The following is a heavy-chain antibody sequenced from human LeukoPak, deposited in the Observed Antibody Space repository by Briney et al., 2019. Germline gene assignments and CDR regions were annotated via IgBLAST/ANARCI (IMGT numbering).Heavy chain of an antibody. CDR2: IYCSGST. J-gene: IGHJ6*03. Sequence: KASETLSLTCTVSGGSISSYYWSWIRQPPGKALEWIGYIYCSGSTNYNPSLKRRVTIPVDTSKNQFSLKLSSVTAADTAVYYCARDRYYYYMDVWGKGTTVTVSS. CDR3: ARDRYYYYMDV. V-gene: IGHV4-59*01. CDR1: GGSISSYY.